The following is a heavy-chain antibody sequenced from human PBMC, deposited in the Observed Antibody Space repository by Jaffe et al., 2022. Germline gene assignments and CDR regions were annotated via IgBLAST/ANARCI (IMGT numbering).Heavy chain of an antibody. CDR3: ARIRVTRSGGYGDSFDI. Sequence: QVQLQESGPGLVKPSETLSLTCTVSSSSVSTNYYWGWLRQFPGMGLEWIASIYRTGSTYYNPSLNSRVTISVDTSKNQFSLMMTSATAADTAMYYCARIRVTRSGGYGDSFDIWGQGAMITVSS. CDR1: SSSVSTNYY. V-gene: IGHV4-38-2*02. J-gene: IGHJ3*02. D-gene: IGHD6-19*01. CDR2: IYRTGST.